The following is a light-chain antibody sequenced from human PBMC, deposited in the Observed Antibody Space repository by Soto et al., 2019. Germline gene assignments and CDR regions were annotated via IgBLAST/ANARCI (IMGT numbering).Light chain of an antibody. Sequence: DIQMTQSPSTLSGSVGDRVTITCRASQTISSWLAWYQQKPGKAPKLLIYKASTLKSGAPSRFSGSGSGTAFPLTISSLQPDDFATYYCQHYNSYSEAFGQGTKVELK. V-gene: IGKV1-5*03. CDR2: KAS. CDR1: QTISSW. J-gene: IGKJ1*01. CDR3: QHYNSYSEA.